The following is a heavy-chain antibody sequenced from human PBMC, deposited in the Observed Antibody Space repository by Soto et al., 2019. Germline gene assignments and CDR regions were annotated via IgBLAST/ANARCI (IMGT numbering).Heavy chain of an antibody. Sequence: QVQLVQSGAEVKKPGSSVKVSCKASGGTFRSYSISWVRQAPGQGLEWMGGIIPIFDITNYAQKFQGRVTITADESTSTAYMELSSLGSDDTAVYYCERPDEGGYSSKHHYYYALDVWGQGTTVTV. CDR3: ERPDEGGYSSKHHYYYALDV. D-gene: IGHD3-22*01. J-gene: IGHJ6*02. CDR2: IIPIFDIT. V-gene: IGHV1-69*01. CDR1: GGTFRSYS.